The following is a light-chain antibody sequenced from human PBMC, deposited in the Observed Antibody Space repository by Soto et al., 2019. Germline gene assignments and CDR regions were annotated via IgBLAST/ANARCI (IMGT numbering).Light chain of an antibody. CDR1: QTVDSTF. J-gene: IGKJ1*01. CDR3: QQYMSSVT. CDR2: GAS. V-gene: IGKV3-20*01. Sequence: EIVLTQSPGSLSLSPRERATLSCRASQTVDSTFFAWYQKKPGQAPRLLIYGASKRATDIPDRFSGSGSGTDYTLTISRLEPEDFAVYYCQQYMSSVTFGQGTKVENK.